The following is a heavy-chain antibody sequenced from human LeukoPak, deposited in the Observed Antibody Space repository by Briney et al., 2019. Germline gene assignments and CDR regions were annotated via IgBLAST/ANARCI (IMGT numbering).Heavy chain of an antibody. J-gene: IGHJ4*02. CDR2: IYHSGST. CDR1: GYSISSGYY. CDR3: ARDPTPLNYYGSGSYNDY. Sequence: PSETLSPTCTVSGYSISSGYYWGWIRQPPGKGLEWIGSIYHSGSTYYNPSLKSRVTISVDTSKNQFSLKLSSVTAADTAVYYCARDPTPLNYYGSGSYNDYWGQGTLVTVSS. V-gene: IGHV4-38-2*02. D-gene: IGHD3-10*01.